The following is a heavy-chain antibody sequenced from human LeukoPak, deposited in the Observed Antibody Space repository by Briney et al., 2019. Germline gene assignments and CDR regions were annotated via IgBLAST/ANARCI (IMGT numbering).Heavy chain of an antibody. J-gene: IGHJ4*02. V-gene: IGHV2-5*01. D-gene: IGHD2-2*01. Sequence: PGPTLVNPTQTLTLTFTFSGFSLSTRGVGVGWIRQPPGKALEWLALIYWNDDKRYSPSLKSRLTITKDTSKNQVVLTMTNMDPVDTATYYCAHNARGIPFSYWGQGTLVTVSS. CDR1: GFSLSTRGVG. CDR2: IYWNDDK. CDR3: AHNARGIPFSY.